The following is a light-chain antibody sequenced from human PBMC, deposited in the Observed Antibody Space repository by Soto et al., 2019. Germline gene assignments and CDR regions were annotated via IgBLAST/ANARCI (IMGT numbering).Light chain of an antibody. V-gene: IGKV1-5*03. CDR2: KAS. J-gene: IGKJ1*01. Sequence: DIPMPQSPSTLSASIRDIVIINCRASRRTSRRLAWNQQKPGRAPKIIIYKASTLKSGVPSRFSGSGSGTEFTLTISSLQPDDFATYYCQQYNSYPWTFGQGTKVDIK. CDR1: RRTSRR. CDR3: QQYNSYPWT.